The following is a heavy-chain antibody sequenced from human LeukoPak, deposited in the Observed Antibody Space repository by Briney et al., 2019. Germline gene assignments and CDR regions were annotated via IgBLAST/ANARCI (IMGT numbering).Heavy chain of an antibody. D-gene: IGHD1-26*01. V-gene: IGHV1-69*04. CDR2: IIPILGIA. J-gene: IGHJ4*02. CDR1: GYTFTGYY. CDR3: ARAGIVGARDFDY. Sequence: SVKVSCKASGYTFTGYYMHWVRQAPGQGLEWMGRIIPILGIANYAQKFQGRVTITADKSTSTAYMELSSLRSEDTAVYYCARAGIVGARDFDYWGQGTLVTVSS.